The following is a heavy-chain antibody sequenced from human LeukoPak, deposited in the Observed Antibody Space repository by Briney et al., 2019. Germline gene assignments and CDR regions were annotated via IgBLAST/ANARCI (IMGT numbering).Heavy chain of an antibody. J-gene: IGHJ4*02. V-gene: IGHV3-66*01. D-gene: IGHD4-11*01. CDR2: IYSGGTT. Sequence: GGSLRLSCAASGITVSDNYMNWVRQASWKGLEWISLIYSGGTTSYADSVKGRFTISRDDSKNTLYLQMNNLRADDTAVYYCARDPPAVTTNTYGWGQGTLVTVSS. CDR3: ARDPPAVTTNTYG. CDR1: GITVSDNY.